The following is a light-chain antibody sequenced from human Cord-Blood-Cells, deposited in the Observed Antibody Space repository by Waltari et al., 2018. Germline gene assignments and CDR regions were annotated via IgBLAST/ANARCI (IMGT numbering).Light chain of an antibody. CDR1: QSVLYSSNNKNY. CDR3: QKYYSTPWT. V-gene: IGKV4-1*01. J-gene: IGKJ1*01. CDR2: WAS. Sequence: DIVMTQSPDSLAVSLGERATINCKSCQSVLYSSNNKNYLAWYQQKPGQPPKLLIYWASTREAGVPDRFSGSGAVTDFTRTIRSLQAEDVAVYYCQKYYSTPWTFGQGTKVEIK.